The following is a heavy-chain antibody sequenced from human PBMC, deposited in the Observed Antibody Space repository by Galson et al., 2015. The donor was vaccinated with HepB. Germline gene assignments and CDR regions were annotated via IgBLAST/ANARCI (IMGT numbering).Heavy chain of an antibody. CDR2: ISYDGSNK. D-gene: IGHD4-23*01. Sequence: SLRLSCAASGFTFSSYAMHWVRQAPGKGLEWVAVISYDGSNKYYADSVKGRFTISRDNSKNTLYLQMNSLRAEDTAVYYCASHGGYSFPDAFDIWGQGTMVTVSS. V-gene: IGHV3-30*04. CDR3: ASHGGYSFPDAFDI. J-gene: IGHJ3*02. CDR1: GFTFSSYA.